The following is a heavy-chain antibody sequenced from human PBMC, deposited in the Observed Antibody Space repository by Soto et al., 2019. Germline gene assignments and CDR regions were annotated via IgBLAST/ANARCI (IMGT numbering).Heavy chain of an antibody. V-gene: IGHV1-69*01. J-gene: IGHJ6*02. D-gene: IGHD2-2*01. CDR2: IIPIPGTA. Sequence: QVQLVQSGAEVKKPGSSVKVSCKASGGTFGSYAISWVRQAPGQVLEWMGGIIPIPGTANYAQKFQGRVTIAADESTRPAYMELSSLRSEATAVYYCARSQSSSTSLVIYSYYYYGMDVWGQGTTVTVSS. CDR1: GGTFGSYA. CDR3: ARSQSSSTSLVIYSYYYYGMDV.